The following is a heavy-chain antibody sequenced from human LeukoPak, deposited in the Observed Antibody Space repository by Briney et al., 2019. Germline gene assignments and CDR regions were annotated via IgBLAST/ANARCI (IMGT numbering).Heavy chain of an antibody. CDR1: GGTFSSYA. CDR2: IIPIFGTA. J-gene: IGHJ3*02. V-gene: IGHV1-69*13. CDR3: ARMSTDFDAFDI. D-gene: IGHD2-21*02. Sequence: SVKVSCKASGGTFSSYAISWVRQAAGQGLEWMGGIIPIFGTANYAQKFQGRVTITADESTSTAYMELSSLRSEDTAVYYCARMSTDFDAFDIWGQGTMVTVSS.